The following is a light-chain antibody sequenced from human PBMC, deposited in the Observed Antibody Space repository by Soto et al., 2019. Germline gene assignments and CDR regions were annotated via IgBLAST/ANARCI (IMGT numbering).Light chain of an antibody. CDR3: SSYTSSSTL. CDR2: DVS. Sequence: QSVLRPPASGSGGPGQSITISRPGTSSDVGGYNYVSWYQQHPGKAPKLMIYDVSNRPSGVSNRFSGSKSGNTASLTISGLQAEDEADYYCSSYTSSSTLFGTGTKVTVL. CDR1: SSDVGGYNY. V-gene: IGLV2-14*01. J-gene: IGLJ1*01.